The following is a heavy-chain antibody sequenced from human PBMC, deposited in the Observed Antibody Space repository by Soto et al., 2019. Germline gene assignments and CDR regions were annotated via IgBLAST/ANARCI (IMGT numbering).Heavy chain of an antibody. V-gene: IGHV4-39*07. CDR2: SYYSGST. CDR3: ARAGDSSGPVALGY. J-gene: IGHJ4*02. D-gene: IGHD6-19*01. CDR1: GDSITSNSYF. Sequence: SETLSLTCTVSGDSITSNSYFWAWIRQPPGKGLEWIGSSYYSGSTYYNPSLKSRVTRSVDRSKNQFSLKLSSVTAADTAVYYCARAGDSSGPVALGYWGQGTLVTVSS.